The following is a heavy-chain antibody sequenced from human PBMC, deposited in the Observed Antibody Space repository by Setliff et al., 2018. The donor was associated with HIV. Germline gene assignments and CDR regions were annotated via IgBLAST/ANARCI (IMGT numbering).Heavy chain of an antibody. CDR2: IQQHGSEI. J-gene: IGHJ6*02. V-gene: IGHV3-7*05. Sequence: PGGSLRLSCAASGYTFSSYWMAWVRQCPGKGLEWVANIQQHGSEIHYVASVEGRFTISRDNAKNSLYLQMNSLRAEDTAVYFCARGYYGSDLQNGMDVWGQGTTVTVSS. CDR1: GYTFSSYW. CDR3: ARGYYGSDLQNGMDV. D-gene: IGHD3-10*01.